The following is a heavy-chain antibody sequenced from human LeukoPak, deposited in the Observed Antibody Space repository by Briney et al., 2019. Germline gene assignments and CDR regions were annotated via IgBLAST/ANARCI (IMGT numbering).Heavy chain of an antibody. J-gene: IGHJ4*02. CDR2: IYYSGST. D-gene: IGHD6-6*01. Sequence: SETLSLTCTVSGGSINISGYYWGWIRQSPGKGLEWIGSIYYSGSTYYNPSLKSRVTISVDTSKNQFSLRLISVTAADSALYYCVRDKRSSSSLDYWGQGTLVPVSS. CDR1: GGSINISGYY. V-gene: IGHV4-39*07. CDR3: VRDKRSSSSLDY.